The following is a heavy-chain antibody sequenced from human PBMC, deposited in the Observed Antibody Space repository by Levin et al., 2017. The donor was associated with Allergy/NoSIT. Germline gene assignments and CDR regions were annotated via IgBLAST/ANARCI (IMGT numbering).Heavy chain of an antibody. J-gene: IGHJ4*02. V-gene: IGHV4-59*08. CDR3: ARHGFDGDYARGAFDY. CDR2: IYYSGST. CDR1: GGSISSSY. Sequence: SQTLSLTCTVSGGSISSSYWSWIRQPPGKGLEWIGYIYYSGSTNYNPSLKSRVTISVDTSKNQFSLKLSSVTAADTAVYYCARHGFDGDYARGAFDYWGQGTLVTVSS. D-gene: IGHD4-17*01.